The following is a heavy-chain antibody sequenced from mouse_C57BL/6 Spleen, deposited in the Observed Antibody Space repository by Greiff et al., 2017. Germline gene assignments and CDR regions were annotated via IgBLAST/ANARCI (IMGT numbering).Heavy chain of an antibody. V-gene: IGHV1-15*01. J-gene: IGHJ4*01. Sequence: VQRVESGAELVRPGASVTLSCKASGYPFTDSEMHWVKQTPVHGLEWIGAIDPEPGGTAYNQKFKGKAILTADKSSRTAYMELRSLTSEDSAVYYCTRREGMDYWGQGTSVTVSS. CDR1: GYPFTDSE. CDR3: TRREGMDY. CDR2: IDPEPGGT.